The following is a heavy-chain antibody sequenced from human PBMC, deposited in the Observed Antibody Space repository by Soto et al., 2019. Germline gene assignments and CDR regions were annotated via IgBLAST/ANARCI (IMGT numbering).Heavy chain of an antibody. CDR1: GGTFSSYA. CDR2: IIPIFGTA. CDR3: ARGYSGDDEGEKNYYYYGMDV. D-gene: IGHD5-12*01. J-gene: IGHJ6*02. Sequence: QVQLVQSGAEVKKPGSSVKVSCKASGGTFSSYAISWVRQAPGQGLEWMGGIIPIFGTANYAQKFQGRVTITADESTSTAYMELSSLRSEDTAVYYCARGYSGDDEGEKNYYYYGMDVWGQGTTVTVSS. V-gene: IGHV1-69*01.